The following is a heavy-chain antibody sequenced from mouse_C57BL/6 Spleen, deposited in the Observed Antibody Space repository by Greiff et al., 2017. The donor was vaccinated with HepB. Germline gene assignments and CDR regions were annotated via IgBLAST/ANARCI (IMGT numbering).Heavy chain of an antibody. V-gene: IGHV2-5*01. Sequence: VQLQQSGPGLVQPSQSLSITCTVSGFSLTSYGVHWVRQSPGKGLEWLGVIWRGGSTDYNAAFMSRLSITKDNSKSQVFFKMNSLQADDTAIYYCARDYYGSSRYYAMDYWGQGTSVTVSS. D-gene: IGHD1-1*01. CDR2: IWRGGST. CDR1: GFSLTSYG. CDR3: ARDYYGSSRYYAMDY. J-gene: IGHJ4*01.